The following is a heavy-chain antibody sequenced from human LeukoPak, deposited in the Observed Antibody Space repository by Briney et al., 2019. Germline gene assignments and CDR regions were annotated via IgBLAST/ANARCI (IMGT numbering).Heavy chain of an antibody. V-gene: IGHV3-7*01. J-gene: IGHJ4*02. Sequence: PGGSLRLSCAASGFTFSSYWMSWVRQAPGKGLEWVANIKQDGSEEYYVDSVKGRFTISRDNAKNSLYLQMNSLRAEDTAVYYCARGDTSGYYYRFFDYWGQGTLVTVSS. CDR2: IKQDGSEE. CDR3: ARGDTSGYYYRFFDY. D-gene: IGHD3-22*01. CDR1: GFTFSSYW.